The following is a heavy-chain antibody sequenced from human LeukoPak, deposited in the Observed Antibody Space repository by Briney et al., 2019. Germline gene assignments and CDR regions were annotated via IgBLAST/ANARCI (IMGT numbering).Heavy chain of an antibody. D-gene: IGHD3-3*01. CDR3: GSRRTAMFGVIKGPIDY. J-gene: IGHJ4*02. CDR1: GFTFSSYA. Sequence: PGRSLRLSCAASGFTFSSYAMHWVRQPPGKGLEWIGEINHSGSPNNNPSLKSRVSISFDTSKNQFSLKLTSVTAADTAVYYCGSRRTAMFGVIKGPIDYWGQGTLVTVSS. CDR2: INHSGSP. V-gene: IGHV4-34*01.